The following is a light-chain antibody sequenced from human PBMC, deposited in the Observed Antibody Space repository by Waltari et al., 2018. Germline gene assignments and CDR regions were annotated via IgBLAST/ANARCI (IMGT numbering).Light chain of an antibody. CDR3: QNNERLPAK. CDR2: AAS. V-gene: IGKV3-20*01. J-gene: IGKJ1*01. Sequence: ELVLRQSPGTLSLSPGESATLACRASQIISKYLTWYQQTPGQAARPLSYAASSRATSIPDRFSGSRFETDFSLTISRLDNEDIAVYYCQNNERLPAKFGQGPKVEIK. CDR1: QIISKY.